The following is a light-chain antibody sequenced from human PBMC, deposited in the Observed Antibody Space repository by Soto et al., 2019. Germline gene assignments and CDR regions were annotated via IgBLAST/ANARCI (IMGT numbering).Light chain of an antibody. CDR3: SSYAGSSNV. V-gene: IGLV2-8*01. CDR1: SSDVGGYKY. Sequence: QSALTQPPSASGSPGQSVAISCTGTSSDVGGYKYVSWYQQHPGKAPKLMIYEVNQRPSGVPDRFSGSKSGNTASLTVSGLQAEDEADYDCSSYAGSSNVFGTGTKLTVL. CDR2: EVN. J-gene: IGLJ1*01.